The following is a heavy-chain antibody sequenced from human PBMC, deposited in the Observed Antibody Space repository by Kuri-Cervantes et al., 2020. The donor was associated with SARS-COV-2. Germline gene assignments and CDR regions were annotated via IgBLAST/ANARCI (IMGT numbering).Heavy chain of an antibody. J-gene: IGHJ4*02. Sequence: GSLRLSCTVSGGSISSYYWSWIRQPPGKGLEWIGYIYYSGSTNYNPSLKGRVTISVDTSKNQFSLKLSSVTAADTAVYYCASPKYTAMVPYFDYWGQGTLVTVSS. CDR2: IYYSGST. D-gene: IGHD5-18*01. CDR3: ASPKYTAMVPYFDY. V-gene: IGHV4-59*12. CDR1: GGSISSYY.